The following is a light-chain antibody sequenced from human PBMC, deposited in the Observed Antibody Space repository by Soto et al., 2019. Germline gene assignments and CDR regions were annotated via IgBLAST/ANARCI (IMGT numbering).Light chain of an antibody. CDR3: SSYTSVIAVV. J-gene: IGLJ2*01. Sequence: QSVLTQPASVSGSPGQSITISCTGTSNDIGPYNYVSWYQQHPGKAPKLLIYDVINRPSGVSDRFSGSKSGRTASPTISGLQAEDEADYYCSSYTSVIAVVFGGGTKLTVL. CDR2: DVI. V-gene: IGLV2-14*03. CDR1: SNDIGPYNY.